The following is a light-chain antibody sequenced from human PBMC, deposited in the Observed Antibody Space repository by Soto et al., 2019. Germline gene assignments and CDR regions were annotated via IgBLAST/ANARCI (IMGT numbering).Light chain of an antibody. J-gene: IGKJ5*01. V-gene: IGKV3-20*01. CDR1: QSVSSNY. Sequence: PGEGATPSRKASQSVSSNYLAWYQQIPGQAPRLLIYGVSSRAAGIPDRFSGSGSGTDFTLTINRLEPEDFAVYYCQQYHNTPITFGQGTRLEIK. CDR3: QQYHNTPIT. CDR2: GVS.